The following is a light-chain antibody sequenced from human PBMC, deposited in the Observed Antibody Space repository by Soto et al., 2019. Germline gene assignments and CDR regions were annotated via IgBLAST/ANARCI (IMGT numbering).Light chain of an antibody. CDR1: QTISSW. Sequence: DIQMTQSPSTLSGSVGDRVTITCRASQTISSWLAWNQQKPGKAPKLLIYKASTLKSGVPSRVSGSGSGTEFTLTISSLQPDDFATYYCQHYNRYSEAFGQGTKVDIK. CDR3: QHYNRYSEA. V-gene: IGKV1-5*03. J-gene: IGKJ1*01. CDR2: KAS.